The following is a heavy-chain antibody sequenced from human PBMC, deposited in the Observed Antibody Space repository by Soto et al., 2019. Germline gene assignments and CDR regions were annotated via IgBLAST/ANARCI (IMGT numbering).Heavy chain of an antibody. V-gene: IGHV4-4*07. J-gene: IGHJ6*02. CDR1: GGSISSYY. Sequence: QVQLQESGPGLVKPSETLSLTCTGSGGSISSYYWSWIRQPAGKGLEWIGRLYTSGSFNYIPSLTSQVTTSLDTSQNQFFLKPCSVTAADTALYYCASVYYCDMSVWGQGTTVSVSS. CDR3: ASVYYCDMSV. CDR2: LYTSGSF.